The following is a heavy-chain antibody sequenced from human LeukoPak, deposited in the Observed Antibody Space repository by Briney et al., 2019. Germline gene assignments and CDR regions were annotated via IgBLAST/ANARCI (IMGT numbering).Heavy chain of an antibody. CDR1: GFTFSNYW. J-gene: IGHJ4*02. D-gene: IGHD6-13*01. CDR3: AKDPNSSSGYTLAGY. Sequence: PGGSLRLSCAASGFTFSNYWMNWVRQAPGKGLEWVANIKEDGSEKYYVDSVKGRFTISRDNAKNSLFLQMNSLRAEDTAVYYCAKDPNSSSGYTLAGYWGQGTLVTVSS. V-gene: IGHV3-7*03. CDR2: IKEDGSEK.